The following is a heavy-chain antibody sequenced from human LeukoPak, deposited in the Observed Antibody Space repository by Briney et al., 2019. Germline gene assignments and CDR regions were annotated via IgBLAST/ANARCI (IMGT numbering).Heavy chain of an antibody. D-gene: IGHD1-14*01. Sequence: PAASVKVSCKASGYTFTGYYMHWVRQAPGQGLEWMGWINPNSGGTNYAQKFQGWVTMTRDTSISTAYMELSRLRSDDTAVYYCAIAEARYYYYGMDVWGQGTTVTVSS. CDR2: INPNSGGT. CDR3: AIAEARYYYYGMDV. J-gene: IGHJ6*02. CDR1: GYTFTGYY. V-gene: IGHV1-2*04.